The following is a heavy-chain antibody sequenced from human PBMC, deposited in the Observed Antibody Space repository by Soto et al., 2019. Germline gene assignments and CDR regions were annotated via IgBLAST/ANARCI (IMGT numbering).Heavy chain of an antibody. J-gene: IGHJ4*02. CDR2: INHSGST. CDR1: GGSFSGYY. Sequence: QVQLQQWGAGLLKPSETLSLTCAVYGGSFSGYYWSWIRQPPGKGLEWIGEINHSGSTNYNPSLKSRVTISVDTSKNQFSLKLSSVTAADTAVYYCVRLLYGGYVDYWGQGTLVTVSS. CDR3: VRLLYGGYVDY. D-gene: IGHD2-15*01. V-gene: IGHV4-34*01.